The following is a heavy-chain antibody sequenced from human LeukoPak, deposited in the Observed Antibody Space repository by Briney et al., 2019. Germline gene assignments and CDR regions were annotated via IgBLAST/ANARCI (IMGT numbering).Heavy chain of an antibody. V-gene: IGHV4-34*01. J-gene: IGHJ3*02. D-gene: IGHD3-22*01. Sequence: SETLSLTCAVYGGSFSGYYWSWIRQPPGKGLEWIGEINHSGSTNYNPSLKGRVTISVDTSKNQFSLKLSSVTAADTAVYYCARYYFDSSGYYYNAFDIWGQGTMATVSS. CDR1: GGSFSGYY. CDR3: ARYYFDSSGYYYNAFDI. CDR2: INHSGST.